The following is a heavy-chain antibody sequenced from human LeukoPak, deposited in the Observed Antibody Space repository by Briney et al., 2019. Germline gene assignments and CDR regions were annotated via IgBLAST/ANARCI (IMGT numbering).Heavy chain of an antibody. D-gene: IGHD2-21*02. J-gene: IGHJ4*02. CDR2: IKSKTDDGTT. V-gene: IGHV3-15*01. CDR3: TTGVVVTAIATFDY. CDR1: GFTFSNAW. Sequence: GGSLRLSCAASGFTFSNAWMSWVRQAPGKGLEWVGRIKSKTDDGTTDYAAPVKGRFTISRDDSKNTLYLQMNSLKTEDTAVYYCTTGVVVTAIATFDYWGQGTLVTVSS.